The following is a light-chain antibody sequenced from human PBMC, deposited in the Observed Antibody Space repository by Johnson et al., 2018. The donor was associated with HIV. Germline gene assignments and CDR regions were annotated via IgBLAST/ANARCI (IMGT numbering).Light chain of an antibody. CDR2: GND. CDR1: SSNIGAGYD. CDR3: QSYDNALSGSKV. Sequence: QSVLTQPPSVSGAPGQRVTISCTGSSSNIGAGYDVHWYQQFPGTAPTLLIYGNDNRPSGVPERFSGSKSGTSASLAITGLQAEDEADYYCQSYDNALSGSKVFGTGTEVTVL. V-gene: IGLV1-40*01. J-gene: IGLJ1*01.